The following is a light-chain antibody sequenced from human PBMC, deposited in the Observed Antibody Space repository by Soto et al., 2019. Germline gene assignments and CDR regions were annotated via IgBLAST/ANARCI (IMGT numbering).Light chain of an antibody. V-gene: IGKV2-28*01. Sequence: DIVMTQSPLSLPVTPGEPASISCRSSQSLLHSNGYNYLDWYLQKPGQSPQLLIYLGSNRASGVPERFSGSGSGTDFTLKISRVEAEDVGVYYWMQALQTPKTFGQGTKVEIK. CDR2: LGS. CDR1: QSLLHSNGYNY. J-gene: IGKJ1*01. CDR3: MQALQTPKT.